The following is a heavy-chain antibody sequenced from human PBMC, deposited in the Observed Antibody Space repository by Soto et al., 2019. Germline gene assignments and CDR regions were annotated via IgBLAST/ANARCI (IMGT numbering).Heavy chain of an antibody. CDR3: AHKASSGRIY. V-gene: IGHV2-5*02. Sequence: QITLKESGPTLVTPTHTLTLTCTFSGFSLSTSGMGVHWIRQPPGKALEWLALIYCDGDKRYRPSLKSRLTITEDTSKNQVVLTMTNMDPVDTATYYCAHKASSGRIYWGQGTLVTVSS. J-gene: IGHJ4*02. CDR2: IYCDGDK. D-gene: IGHD1-26*01. CDR1: GFSLSTSGMG.